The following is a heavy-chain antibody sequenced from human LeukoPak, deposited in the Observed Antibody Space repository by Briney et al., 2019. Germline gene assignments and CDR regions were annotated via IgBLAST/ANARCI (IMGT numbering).Heavy chain of an antibody. CDR2: IIPIFGTA. J-gene: IGHJ5*02. CDR1: GGTFSSYA. CDR3: ARTYSRTRYFDWLSASSWFDP. D-gene: IGHD3-9*01. V-gene: IGHV1-69*13. Sequence: SVKVSCKASGGTFSSYAISWVRQAPGQGLEWMGGIIPIFGTADYAQKFQGRVTITADESTSTAYMELSSLRSEDTAVYYCARTYSRTRYFDWLSASSWFDPWGQGTLVTVSS.